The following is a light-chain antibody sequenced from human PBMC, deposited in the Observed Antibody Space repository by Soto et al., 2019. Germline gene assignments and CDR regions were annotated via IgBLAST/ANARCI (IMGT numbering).Light chain of an antibody. J-gene: IGKJ5*01. V-gene: IGKV1-39*01. CDR2: AAS. Sequence: MTQSPSSLSASVGDRVSITCRASQIITSHLNWYQQKPGKAPKLLIYAASSLQSGVPSRFSGSGSGTDFTLTISSLQPEDFTSYYCQQSYSAPITFGQGTRLEIK. CDR1: QIITSH. CDR3: QQSYSAPIT.